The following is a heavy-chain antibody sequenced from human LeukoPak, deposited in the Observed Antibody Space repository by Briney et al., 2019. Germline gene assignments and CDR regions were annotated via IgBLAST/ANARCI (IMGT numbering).Heavy chain of an antibody. CDR3: ATCTVTTPYYYYYMDV. D-gene: IGHD4-17*01. CDR1: GGTFSSYA. Sequence: SVKVSCKASGGTFSSYAISWVRQAPGQGLEWMGGIIPIFGTANYAQKFQGRVTITADKSTSTAYMELGSLRSEDTAVYYCATCTVTTPYYYYYMDVWGKGTTVTVSS. J-gene: IGHJ6*03. CDR2: IIPIFGTA. V-gene: IGHV1-69*06.